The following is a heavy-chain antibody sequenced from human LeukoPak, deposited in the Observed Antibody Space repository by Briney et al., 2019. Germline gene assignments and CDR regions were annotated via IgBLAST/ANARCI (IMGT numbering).Heavy chain of an antibody. J-gene: IGHJ4*02. CDR3: ARSGGVLTGNFIDY. Sequence: SETLSLTCAVSGGSISSSYWNWIRQPPGRGLEWIGYIYYSGSTNYSPSLKSRVTISVDTSKSQFSLRLSSVTAADTAVYYCARSGGVLTGNFIDYWGQGTLVTVSS. V-gene: IGHV4-59*01. CDR1: GGSISSSY. D-gene: IGHD3-9*01. CDR2: IYYSGST.